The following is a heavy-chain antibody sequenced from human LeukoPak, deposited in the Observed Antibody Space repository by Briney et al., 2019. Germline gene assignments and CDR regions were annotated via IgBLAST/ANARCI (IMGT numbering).Heavy chain of an antibody. V-gene: IGHV4-34*01. CDR1: GGSFSGYY. J-gene: IGHJ6*03. D-gene: IGHD3-3*01. CDR3: ARLVGDFWSGYRTYYYYYMDV. CDR2: INHSGST. Sequence: PSETLSLTCAVYGGSFSGYYWSWIRQPPGKGLEWIGEINHSGSTNYNPSLKSRVTISVDTSKNQFSLKLSSVTAADTAVYYCARLVGDFWSGYRTYYYYYMDVWGKGTTVTVSS.